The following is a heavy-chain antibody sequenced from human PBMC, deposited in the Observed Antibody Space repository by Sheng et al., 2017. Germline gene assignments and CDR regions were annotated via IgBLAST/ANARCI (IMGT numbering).Heavy chain of an antibody. J-gene: IGHJ4*02. Sequence: EVQLVESGGGLVKPGGSLRLSCAASGFTFSSYSMNWVRQAPGKGLEWVSSISSSSSYIYYADSVKGRFTISRDNAKNSLYLQMNSLRAEDTAVYYCARGPPGSGYYGYFDYWGQGTLVTVSS. V-gene: IGHV3-21*01. CDR3: ARGPPGSGYYGYFDY. CDR2: ISSSSSYI. D-gene: IGHD3-22*01. CDR1: GFTFSSYS.